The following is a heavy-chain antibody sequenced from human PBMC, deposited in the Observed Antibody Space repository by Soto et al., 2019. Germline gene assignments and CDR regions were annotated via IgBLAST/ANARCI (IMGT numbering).Heavy chain of an antibody. Sequence: LSQTLSLTCAISGDSVSSNSAAWNWIRQSPSRGLEWLGRTYYRSKWYNDYAVSVKSRITINPDTSKNQFSLQLNSVTPEDTAVYYCARAPYSSSSYYYYYYGMDVWGQGTTVT. CDR1: GDSVSSNSAA. J-gene: IGHJ6*02. D-gene: IGHD6-13*01. CDR3: ARAPYSSSSYYYYYYGMDV. V-gene: IGHV6-1*01. CDR2: TYYRSKWYN.